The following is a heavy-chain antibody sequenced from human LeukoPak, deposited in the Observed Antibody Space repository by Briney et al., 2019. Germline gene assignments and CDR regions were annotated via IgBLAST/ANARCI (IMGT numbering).Heavy chain of an antibody. Sequence: GGSLRLSCETSGFAFNNAWMSWVRQAPGKGLEWVGRIRGKTDGWATDYAAPVKGRFTISRDDSKDTLYLHMYSLNTEDTALYYCTTDRYWYGVYWGQGTLVTVSS. CDR2: IRGKTDGWAT. CDR3: TTDRYWYGVY. V-gene: IGHV3-15*01. D-gene: IGHD2-8*02. J-gene: IGHJ4*02. CDR1: GFAFNNAW.